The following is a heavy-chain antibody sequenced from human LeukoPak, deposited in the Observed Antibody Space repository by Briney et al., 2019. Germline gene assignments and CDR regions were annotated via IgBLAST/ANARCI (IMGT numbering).Heavy chain of an antibody. V-gene: IGHV3-23*01. CDR1: GFTFNSYA. D-gene: IGHD3-22*01. CDR3: TRVMWDSSGYPIDY. Sequence: GGSLRLSCAASGFTFNSYAMSWVRQAPGKGLEWVSAISGNGGRTYYADSVKGRFTTSRDNSKNTLNLQMHRLRVEDTAVYYCTRVMWDSSGYPIDYWGRGSLVTVSS. J-gene: IGHJ4*02. CDR2: ISGNGGRT.